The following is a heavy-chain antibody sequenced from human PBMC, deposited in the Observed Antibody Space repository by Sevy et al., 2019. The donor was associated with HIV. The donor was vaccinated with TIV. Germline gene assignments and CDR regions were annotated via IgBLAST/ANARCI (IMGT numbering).Heavy chain of an antibody. CDR3: AHGTFGRFES. D-gene: IGHD3-16*01. CDR2: IKADGSDK. V-gene: IGHV3-7*01. CDR1: GFTFSANW. Sequence: GGSLRLSCAASGFTFSANWMNWVRQAPGKGLEWVANIKADGSDKHYVDSVEGRFTISRDNAKNLLFLQMNSLRVEDTAVYYCAHGTFGRFESWGQGTLVTVS. J-gene: IGHJ4*02.